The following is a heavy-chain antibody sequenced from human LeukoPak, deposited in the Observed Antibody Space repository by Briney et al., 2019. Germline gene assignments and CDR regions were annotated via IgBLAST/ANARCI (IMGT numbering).Heavy chain of an antibody. V-gene: IGHV1-2*02. CDR3: ARDPPIGGADVFDI. CDR1: GYILTGYY. Sequence: ASLKVSCKAAGYILTGYYMHWVRQAPGQGLEWMGWINPNSGGTNYAQKFQGRVTMTRDTSISTAYMELSRLTSDDTAVYYCARDPPIGGADVFDIWGQGTMVTVSS. CDR2: INPNSGGT. D-gene: IGHD3-10*01. J-gene: IGHJ3*02.